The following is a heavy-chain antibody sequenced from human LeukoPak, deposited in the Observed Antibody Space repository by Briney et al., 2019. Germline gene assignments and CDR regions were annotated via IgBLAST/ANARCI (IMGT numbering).Heavy chain of an antibody. CDR3: VKDGSEDFVIDELHM. V-gene: IGHV3-23*01. Sequence: PGGSLRLSCAASVHTLSSYAMTWVPDAPQGGVKCVSDTRGSGGRTFYTHPVRGRFTLSRDNSKNTLSLHKKSVRDEGTVVYCVKDGSEDFVIDELHMWGQGTMVTVS. CDR2: TRGSGGRT. J-gene: IGHJ3*02. D-gene: IGHD2-21*01. CDR1: VHTLSSYA.